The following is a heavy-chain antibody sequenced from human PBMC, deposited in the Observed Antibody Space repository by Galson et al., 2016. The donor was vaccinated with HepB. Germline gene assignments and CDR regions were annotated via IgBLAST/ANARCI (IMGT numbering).Heavy chain of an antibody. D-gene: IGHD3-10*01. CDR2: VYPGDSAT. CDR1: AFNSTDYW. Sequence: QSGAEVKKPGESLKISCKGSAFNSTDYWIAWVRQMAGKGLEWMGIVYPGDSATAYSPSFRGQVTISADRSITTAYLQWSSLKASDTAMYYCVGGGRHYVEYWGQGTRVTVSS. V-gene: IGHV5-51*01. CDR3: VGGGRHYVEY. J-gene: IGHJ4*02.